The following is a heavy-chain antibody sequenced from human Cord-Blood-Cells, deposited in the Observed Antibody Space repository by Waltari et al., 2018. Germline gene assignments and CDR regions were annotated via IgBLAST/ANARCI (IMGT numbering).Heavy chain of an antibody. V-gene: IGHV1-2*04. CDR3: ARDRGDIAAGGGYYGMDV. D-gene: IGHD6-13*01. J-gene: IGHJ6*02. Sequence: QVQLVQSGAEVKKPGASVKVSCTPSGYTFTGYYMHWVRQVPGQGLEWMGWINPNSGGTNYAQKFQGWVTMTRDTSIRTAYMELSRLRSDDTAVYYCARDRGDIAAGGGYYGMDVWGQGTTVTVSS. CDR1: GYTFTGYY. CDR2: INPNSGGT.